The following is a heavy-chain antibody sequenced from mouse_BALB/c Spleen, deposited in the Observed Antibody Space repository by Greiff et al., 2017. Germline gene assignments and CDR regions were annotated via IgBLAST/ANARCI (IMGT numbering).Heavy chain of an antibody. J-gene: IGHJ4*01. V-gene: IGHV14-3*02. Sequence: VQLQQSGAELVKPGASVKLSCTASGFNIKDTYMHWVKQRPEQGLEWIGRIDPANGNTKYDPKFQGKATITADTSSNTAYLQLSSLTSEDTAVYYCARCYGYGPYAMDYWGQGTSVTVSS. D-gene: IGHD2-2*01. CDR3: ARCYGYGPYAMDY. CDR1: GFNIKDTY. CDR2: IDPANGNT.